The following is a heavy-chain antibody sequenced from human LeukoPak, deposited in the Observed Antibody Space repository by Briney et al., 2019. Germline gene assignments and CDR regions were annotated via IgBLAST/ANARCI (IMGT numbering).Heavy chain of an antibody. CDR3: ARAPDYYDSSGYFDYFDY. D-gene: IGHD3-22*01. J-gene: IGHJ4*02. CDR1: GGTFSSYA. CDR2: IIPIFGTA. V-gene: IGHV1-69*01. Sequence: SVTVSCTASGGTFSSYAISWVRQAPGQGLEWMGGIIPIFGTANYAQKFQGRVTITADESTSTAYMELSSLRSEDTAVYYCARAPDYYDSSGYFDYFDYWGQGTLVTVSS.